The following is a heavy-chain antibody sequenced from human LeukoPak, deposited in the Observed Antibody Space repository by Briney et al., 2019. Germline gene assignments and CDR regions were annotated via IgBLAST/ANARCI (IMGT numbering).Heavy chain of an antibody. D-gene: IGHD5-12*01. CDR2: MNPNSGNT. Sequence: ASVKVSCKASGYTFTSCDINWVRQATGQGLEWMGWMNPNSGNTGYAQKFQGRVTMTRNTSISTAYMELSSLRSEDTAVYYCARGEATYYYYYMDVWGKGTTVTVSS. J-gene: IGHJ6*03. V-gene: IGHV1-8*01. CDR3: ARGEATYYYYYMDV. CDR1: GYTFTSCD.